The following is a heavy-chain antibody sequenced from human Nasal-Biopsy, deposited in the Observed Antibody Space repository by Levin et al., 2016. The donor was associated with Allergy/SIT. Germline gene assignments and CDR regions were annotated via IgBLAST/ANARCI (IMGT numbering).Heavy chain of an antibody. D-gene: IGHD3-10*01. J-gene: IGHJ6*02. CDR2: INWNGGIT. Sequence: ESLKISCAATGFTFDIYGMSWVRQTPGKGLEWVSSINWNGGITSYGDSVKGRFTISRDNARNLLHLQMNSLRAEDTAVYYCARDDVGAISMDLWGQGTTVTVSS. V-gene: IGHV3-20*04. CDR1: GFTFDIYG. CDR3: ARDDVGAISMDL.